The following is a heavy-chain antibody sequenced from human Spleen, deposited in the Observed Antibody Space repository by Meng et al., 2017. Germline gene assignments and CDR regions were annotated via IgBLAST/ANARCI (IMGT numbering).Heavy chain of an antibody. CDR2: INHSGSS. CDR1: GGSFSGYD. Sequence: SETLSLTCAVYGGSFSGYDWTWVRQPPGKGLEWIGEINHSGSSNYNPSLKSRVTISVDTAKNQLSLKLSSVTAADTAVYYCVEGSGWYNYWDQGTLVTVS. J-gene: IGHJ4*02. V-gene: IGHV4-34*01. D-gene: IGHD6-19*01. CDR3: VEGSGWYNY.